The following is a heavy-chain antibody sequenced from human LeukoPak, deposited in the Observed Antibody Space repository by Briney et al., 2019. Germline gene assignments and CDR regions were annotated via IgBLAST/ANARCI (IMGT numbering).Heavy chain of an antibody. Sequence: ASVMVSCKASGYTFTGYYMHWVRQAPGQGLEWMGIINPSVGSTTYAQKLQGRVTMTRDTSTSTVYMEVSSLRSEDTAVYYCARSWESSGLFDYWGQGTLVTVSS. V-gene: IGHV1-46*01. CDR3: ARSWESSGLFDY. CDR2: INPSVGST. D-gene: IGHD3-22*01. CDR1: GYTFTGYY. J-gene: IGHJ4*02.